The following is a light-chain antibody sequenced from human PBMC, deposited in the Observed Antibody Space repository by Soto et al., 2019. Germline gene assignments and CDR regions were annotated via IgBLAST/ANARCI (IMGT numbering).Light chain of an antibody. CDR3: PQYNIWPCWT. V-gene: IGKV3-15*01. CDR1: QSVSSN. CDR2: GAS. Sequence: EIVMTQSPATLSVSPGERATLSCRASQSVSSNLSWYQQKPGQAPRLLIYGASTRATCIPARLSGSGSGTECTLTICSLLSEDFAGCCCPQYNIWPCWTFCQETNVHI. J-gene: IGKJ1*01.